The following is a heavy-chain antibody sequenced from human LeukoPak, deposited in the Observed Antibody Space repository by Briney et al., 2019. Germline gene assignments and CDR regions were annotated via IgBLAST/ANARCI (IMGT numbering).Heavy chain of an antibody. D-gene: IGHD3-10*01. J-gene: IGHJ5*02. CDR1: GYTFTSYA. Sequence: ASVKVSCKASGYTFTSYAMHWVRQAPGQRLEWMGWINAGNGNTKYSQKFQGRVTITRDTSASTAYLELSSLRSEDTAVYYCAREMVRGVRGINWFDPWGQGTLVTVSS. CDR2: INAGNGNT. V-gene: IGHV1-3*01. CDR3: AREMVRGVRGINWFDP.